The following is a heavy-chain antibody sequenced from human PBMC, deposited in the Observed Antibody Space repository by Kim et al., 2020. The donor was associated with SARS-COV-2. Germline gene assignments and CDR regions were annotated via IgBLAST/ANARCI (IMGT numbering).Heavy chain of an antibody. D-gene: IGHD3-3*01. V-gene: IGHV3-23*01. CDR3: AKDRHLPSYPVLEWLGLSDY. CDR2: ISGSGGST. CDR1: GFTFSSYA. J-gene: IGHJ4*02. Sequence: GGSLRLSCAASGFTFSSYAMSWVRQAPGKGLEWVSAISGSGGSTYYADSVKGRFTISRDNSKNTLYLQMNSLRAEDTAVYYCAKDRHLPSYPVLEWLGLSDYWGQGTLVTVSS.